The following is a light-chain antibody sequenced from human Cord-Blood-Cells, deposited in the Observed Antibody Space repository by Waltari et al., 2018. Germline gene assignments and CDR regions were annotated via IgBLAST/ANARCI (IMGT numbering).Light chain of an antibody. Sequence: AIRMTQSPSSFSASTGDRVTITCRASQGISSYLAWYQQKPGKAPKLLIYAASSLQSGVPSRFSGSGAGSDFTLTLSWLQSEDFATYYCQQYYIYPLTFGPGTKVDIK. CDR1: QGISSY. CDR3: QQYYIYPLT. CDR2: AAS. J-gene: IGKJ3*01. V-gene: IGKV1-8*01.